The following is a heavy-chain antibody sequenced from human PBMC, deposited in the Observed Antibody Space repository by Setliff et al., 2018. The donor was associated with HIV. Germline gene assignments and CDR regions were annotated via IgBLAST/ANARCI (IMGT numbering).Heavy chain of an antibody. D-gene: IGHD3-16*01. Sequence: GGSLRLSCAASGFTSSTYWMSWVRQAPGKGLEWISSISRDSRYIYYADSVKGRFTISRDNAKNSLYLQMNSLSAEDTAVYYCARDPASPYYYARFDYWGQGALVTVSS. CDR3: ARDPASPYYYARFDY. CDR1: GFTSSTYW. J-gene: IGHJ4*02. CDR2: ISRDSRYI. V-gene: IGHV3-21*01.